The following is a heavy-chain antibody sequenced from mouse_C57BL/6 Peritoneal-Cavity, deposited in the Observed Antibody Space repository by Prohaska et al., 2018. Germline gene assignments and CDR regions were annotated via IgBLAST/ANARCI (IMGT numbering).Heavy chain of an antibody. CDR3: ARGTMLPRLCS. V-gene: IGHV1-9*01. CDR1: GYTFTGYG. J-gene: IGHJ2*03. CDR2: TLTGNGST. Sequence: KLSCKATGYTFTGYGIEWVKQRPGHGLEWIGETLTGNGSTNYNEKFKDKAKFTAGTCSNRAYMELCSLTSEDSALLYRARGTMLPRLCSWRRGTSLTV. D-gene: IGHD6-1*01.